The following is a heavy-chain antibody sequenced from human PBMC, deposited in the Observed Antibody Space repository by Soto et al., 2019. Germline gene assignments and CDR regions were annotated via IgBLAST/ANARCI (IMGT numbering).Heavy chain of an antibody. CDR1: GGSISSYY. CDR3: ARHDLPRGYSGYGGIDY. CDR2: IYYSGST. Sequence: QVQLQESGPGLVKPSETLSLTCTVSGGSISSYYWSWIRQPPGKGLEWIGYIYYSGSTNYNPSLTSRVTISVXXSXHXXPLKLSSVTAADTAVYYCARHDLPRGYSGYGGIDYWGQGTLVTVSS. J-gene: IGHJ4*02. V-gene: IGHV4-59*08. D-gene: IGHD5-12*01.